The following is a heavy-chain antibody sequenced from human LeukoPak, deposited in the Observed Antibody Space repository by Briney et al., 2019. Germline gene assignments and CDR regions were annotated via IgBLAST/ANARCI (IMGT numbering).Heavy chain of an antibody. D-gene: IGHD1-1*01. CDR2: IYYSGST. Sequence: SETLSLTCTVSGGSISSGGYYWSWIRQHPGKGLEWIGYIYYSGSTYYNPSLKSRVTISVDTSKNQFSLKLSSVTAADTAVYYCAQSYNWNYYYGGQGTRVTVFS. CDR1: GGSISSGGYY. CDR3: AQSYNWNYYY. V-gene: IGHV4-31*03. J-gene: IGHJ4*02.